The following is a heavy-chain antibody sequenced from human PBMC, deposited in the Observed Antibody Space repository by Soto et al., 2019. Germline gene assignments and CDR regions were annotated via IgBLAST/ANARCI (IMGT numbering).Heavy chain of an antibody. CDR3: ARDLVSYSANFLFDY. J-gene: IGHJ4*02. Sequence: GGSLRLSCAASGFTFSSYGMHWVRQAPGKGLEWVAVIWYDGSNKYYADSVKGRFTISRDNSKNTLYLQMNSLRAEDTAVYYCARDLVSYSANFLFDYWGQGTLVTVSS. V-gene: IGHV3-33*01. CDR1: GFTFSSYG. D-gene: IGHD1-26*01. CDR2: IWYDGSNK.